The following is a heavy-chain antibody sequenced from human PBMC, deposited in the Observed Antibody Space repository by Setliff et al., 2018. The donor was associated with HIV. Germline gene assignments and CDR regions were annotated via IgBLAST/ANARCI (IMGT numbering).Heavy chain of an antibody. V-gene: IGHV4-61*01. J-gene: IGHJ6*03. CDR1: GGSVGSGSYY. CDR2: IYYTGST. D-gene: IGHD6-6*01. CDR3: ASEAWTSYRSSSGYYYYYMDV. Sequence: SSETLSLTCTVSGGSVGSGSYYWSWVRQPPGKGLEWIGYIYYTGSTNYNPSLKSRLTISVDTSKNQFSLKLSSVTAADTAVYYCASEAWTSYRSSSGYYYYYMDVWGKGTTVTVSS.